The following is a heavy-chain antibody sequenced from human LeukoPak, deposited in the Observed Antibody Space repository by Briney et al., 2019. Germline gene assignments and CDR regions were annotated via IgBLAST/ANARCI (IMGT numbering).Heavy chain of an antibody. CDR1: GFTFSSHD. CDR3: ARDVGGSGWYPNWFDP. V-gene: IGHV3-13*01. Sequence: GGSLRLSCAASGFTFSSHDMHWVRQATGKGLEWVSGIGTAGDTYYPGSVKGRFTISRDNSKNTLYLQMNSLRAEDTAVYYCARDVGGSGWYPNWFDPWGQGTLVTVSS. J-gene: IGHJ5*02. D-gene: IGHD6-19*01. CDR2: IGTAGDT.